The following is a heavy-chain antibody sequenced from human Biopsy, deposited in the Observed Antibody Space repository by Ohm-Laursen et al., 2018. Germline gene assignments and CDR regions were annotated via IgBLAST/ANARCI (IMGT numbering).Heavy chain of an antibody. CDR3: ARVFCTSTTCYGLLDN. D-gene: IGHD2/OR15-2a*01. Sequence: GASVKVSCKASGYTFTSYDISWVRQAPGQGLEWMGWISPYTDKTSYPPKLQDRVTMTADTSTNTAHMELRSLRSDDTAVYYCARVFCTSTTCYGLLDNWGQGTVVTVSS. V-gene: IGHV1-18*01. J-gene: IGHJ4*02. CDR1: GYTFTSYD. CDR2: ISPYTDKT.